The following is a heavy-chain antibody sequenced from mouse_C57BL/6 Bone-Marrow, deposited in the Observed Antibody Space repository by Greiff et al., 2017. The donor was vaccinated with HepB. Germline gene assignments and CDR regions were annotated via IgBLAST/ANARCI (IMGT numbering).Heavy chain of an antibody. CDR2: IDPEDGDT. CDR1: GFNIKDYY. Sequence: EVMLVESGAELVRPGASVKLSCTASGFNIKDYYMHWVKQRPEQGLEWIGRIDPEDGDTEYAPKFQGKATMTADTSSNTAYLQLSSLTSEDTAVYYCTTDYLLSLCYFDVCCTGTSFTVSS. D-gene: IGHD1-1*02. V-gene: IGHV14-1*01. CDR3: TTDYLLSLCYFDV. J-gene: IGHJ1*03.